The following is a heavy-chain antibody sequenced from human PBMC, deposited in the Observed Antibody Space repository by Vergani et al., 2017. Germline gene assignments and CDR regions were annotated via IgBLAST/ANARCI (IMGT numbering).Heavy chain of an antibody. CDR3: ARGRCSSTSCYNFGFDP. CDR1: GGTFSSYA. CDR2: IIPIFGTA. D-gene: IGHD2-2*02. J-gene: IGHJ5*02. Sequence: QVQLVQSGAEVKKPGSSVKVSCKASGGTFSSYAISWVRQAPGQGLEWMGGIIPIFGTANYAQKFQGRVTITADESTNTAYMELSSLRSEDTAVYYCARGRCSSTSCYNFGFDPWGQGTLVTVSS. V-gene: IGHV1-69*01.